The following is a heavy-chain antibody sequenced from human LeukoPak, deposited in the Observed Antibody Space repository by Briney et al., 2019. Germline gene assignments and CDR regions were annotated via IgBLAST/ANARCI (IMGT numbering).Heavy chain of an antibody. CDR1: GGSISSYY. D-gene: IGHD7-27*01. CDR3: ARALGLKRYFDL. Sequence: PSETLSLNCTVSGGSISSYYWSWIRQPPGKGLEWIGYIYYSGSTNYNPSLKSRVTISVDTSKNQFSLKLSSVTAADTAVYYCARALGLKRYFDLWGRGTLVTVSS. V-gene: IGHV4-59*01. CDR2: IYYSGST. J-gene: IGHJ2*01.